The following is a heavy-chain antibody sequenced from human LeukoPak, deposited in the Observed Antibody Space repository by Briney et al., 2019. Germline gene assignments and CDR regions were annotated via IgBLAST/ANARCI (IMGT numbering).Heavy chain of an antibody. CDR3: ARQQLHYYYYYGMDV. CDR2: IYYIGNT. Sequence: SETLSLTCTVSGGSISTYYWSWIRQPLGKGLEWIGYIYYIGNTNYNPSLKSRVTISVDTSKNQFSLKLSSVTAADTAVYYCARQQLHYYYYYGMDVWGQGTTVTVSS. J-gene: IGHJ6*02. D-gene: IGHD6-13*01. V-gene: IGHV4-59*01. CDR1: GGSISTYY.